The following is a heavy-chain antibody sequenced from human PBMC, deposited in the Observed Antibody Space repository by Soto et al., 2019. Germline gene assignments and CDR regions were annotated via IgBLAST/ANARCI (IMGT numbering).Heavy chain of an antibody. V-gene: IGHV4-39*01. CDR3: ARRSYGSGWFDP. CDR1: GGSVTTSRYY. J-gene: IGHJ5*02. Sequence: TLSLTCTVSGGSVTTSRYYWSWIRQPPGKGLEWIGNIYYSGSTYCNPSLKSRVTISVHTSKIQFSLKLSSVTATDTAVYYCARRSYGSGWFDPWGQGTLVTVSS. D-gene: IGHD6-19*01. CDR2: IYYSGST.